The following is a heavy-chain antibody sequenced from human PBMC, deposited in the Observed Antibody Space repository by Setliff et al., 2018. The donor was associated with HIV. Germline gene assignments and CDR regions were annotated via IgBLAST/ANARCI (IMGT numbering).Heavy chain of an antibody. CDR1: GYSISNGYY. CDR2: IYHSGST. CDR3: AARNSGNPTRHFDY. J-gene: IGHJ4*02. D-gene: IGHD3-10*01. V-gene: IGHV4-38-2*01. Sequence: PSETLSLTCALSGYSISNGYYWGGIRQPSGRGLEWMGGIYHSGSTFYNPSLRSRVTISVDTSQDQFSLRLTSVTAADTAVYYCAARNSGNPTRHFDYWGQGTLVTVSS.